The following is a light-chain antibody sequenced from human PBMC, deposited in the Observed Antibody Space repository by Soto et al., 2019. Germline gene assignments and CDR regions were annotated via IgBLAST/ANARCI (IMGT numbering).Light chain of an antibody. J-gene: IGKJ2*01. Sequence: DAVMPQSPLSLPVTVGQPASISCRSSRSLVYSDGNTYLSWLQQRPGQSPRRLIYRVSSRDSGVPDRFSGSGSGTDFTLKINRVEAEDVATYYCMQGTHWPRTFGQGTKLEIK. CDR2: RVS. CDR3: MQGTHWPRT. CDR1: RSLVYSDGNTY. V-gene: IGKV2-30*01.